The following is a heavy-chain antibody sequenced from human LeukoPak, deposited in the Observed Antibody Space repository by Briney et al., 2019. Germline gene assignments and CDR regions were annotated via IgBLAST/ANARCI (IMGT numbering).Heavy chain of an antibody. CDR1: GYTFTSCS. J-gene: IGHJ4*02. Sequence: GASVKVSCKASGYTFTSCSMHWVRQAPGQGLEWMGIINPSGGSTSYAQKFQGRVTMTRDTSTSAVYMELSSLRSEDTAVYYCARDPYGDNFYYFDYWGQGTLVTVSS. D-gene: IGHD5-24*01. V-gene: IGHV1-46*01. CDR2: INPSGGST. CDR3: ARDPYGDNFYYFDY.